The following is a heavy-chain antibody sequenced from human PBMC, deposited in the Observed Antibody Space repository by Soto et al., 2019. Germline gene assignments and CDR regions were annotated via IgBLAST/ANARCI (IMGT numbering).Heavy chain of an antibody. J-gene: IGHJ6*02. CDR2: TYYSSKWYN. CDR1: GDSVSSNRAA. D-gene: IGHD4-17*01. Sequence: QTLSLTCAISGDSVSSNRAAWNLIRQSPSRGLEWLGRTYYSSKWYNDYAVSVKSRITINPDTSKNQFSLQLNSVTPEDTAVYYCARDLTTVTYYYYYYGMDVWGQGTTVTVSS. V-gene: IGHV6-1*01. CDR3: ARDLTTVTYYYYYYGMDV.